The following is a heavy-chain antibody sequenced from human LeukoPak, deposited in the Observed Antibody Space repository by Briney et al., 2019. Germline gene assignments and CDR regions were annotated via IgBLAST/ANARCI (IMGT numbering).Heavy chain of an antibody. Sequence: GGSLRLSCAASGFTFSSYSMNWVRQAPGKGLEWVSSISSSSNYIYYADSVKGRFTISRDNAKNSLYLQMNSLRAEDTAVYYCARVATYSSGWVFDYWGQGTLVTVSS. CDR3: ARVATYSSGWVFDY. V-gene: IGHV3-21*01. D-gene: IGHD6-19*01. J-gene: IGHJ4*02. CDR1: GFTFSSYS. CDR2: ISSSSNYI.